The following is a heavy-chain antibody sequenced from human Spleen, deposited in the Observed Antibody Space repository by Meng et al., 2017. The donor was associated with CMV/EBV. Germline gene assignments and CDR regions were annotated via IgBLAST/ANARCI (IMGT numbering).Heavy chain of an antibody. Sequence: GGSLRLSCAASGFTFSSYGMHWVRQAPGKGLEWVAVIWYDGSNKHYVDSVKGRFTISRDNSKNTLYLQMNSLRAEDSAVYYCARDRGAYALNFDYWGQGTLVTVSS. D-gene: IGHD5-12*01. CDR2: IWYDGSNK. J-gene: IGHJ4*02. V-gene: IGHV3-33*01. CDR1: GFTFSSYG. CDR3: ARDRGAYALNFDY.